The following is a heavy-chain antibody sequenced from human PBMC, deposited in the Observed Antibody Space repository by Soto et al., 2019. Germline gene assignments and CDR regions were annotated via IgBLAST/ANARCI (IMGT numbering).Heavy chain of an antibody. CDR2: IIPIFRTA. V-gene: IGHV1-69*13. CDR1: GGTFSSDA. CDR3: AGTLSTVATFYYYYGMDV. Sequence: SVKVSCKASGGTFSSDAISWVRQAPGQGLVWLGGIIPIFRTANYAQKFQGRVTITADESTSTAYMELSSLRSEDTAVYYCAGTLSTVATFYYYYGMDVWGQGTTVTVSS. D-gene: IGHD4-17*01. J-gene: IGHJ6*02.